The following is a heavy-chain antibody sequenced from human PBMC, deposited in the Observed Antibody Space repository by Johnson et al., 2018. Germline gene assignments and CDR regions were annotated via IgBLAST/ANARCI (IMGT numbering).Heavy chain of an antibody. J-gene: IGHJ3*02. V-gene: IGHV3-21*01. D-gene: IGHD2-15*01. CDR2: ISSSSSYI. Sequence: VQLVESGGGLVKPGGSLRLSCAASGFIFSSYSMNWVRQAPGKGLEWVSFISSSSSYIYYADSVKGRFTIHRDTAKNSLSLQMNSLRAANTAVYYCARDGVVVAATPDAFDIWGQGTMVTVSS. CDR1: GFIFSSYS. CDR3: ARDGVVVAATPDAFDI.